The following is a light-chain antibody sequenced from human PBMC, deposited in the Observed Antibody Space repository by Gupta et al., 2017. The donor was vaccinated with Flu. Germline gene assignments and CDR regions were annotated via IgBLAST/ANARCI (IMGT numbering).Light chain of an antibody. J-gene: IGLJ1*01. CDR1: NIGEKT. CDR2: DDA. V-gene: IGLV3-21*02. CDR3: QVWDSLSDFV. Sequence: GQTARISCGGNNIGEKTVHWYRQRPGQAPVLVVYDDADRPSGIPERISGSNSGHTATLTISRVEDGDEADYYCQVWDSLSDFVFGSGTRVTVL.